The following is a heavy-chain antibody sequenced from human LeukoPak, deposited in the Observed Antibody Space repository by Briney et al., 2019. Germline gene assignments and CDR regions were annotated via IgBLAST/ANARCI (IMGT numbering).Heavy chain of an antibody. V-gene: IGHV1-3*01. J-gene: IGHJ6*02. CDR1: GYTFTSYA. CDR2: INAGNGNT. D-gene: IGHD3-10*01. Sequence: ASVKVSCKASGYTFTSYATHWVRQAPGQRLEWMGWINAGNGNTKYSLKFQGRVTITRDTSASTAYMELSSLRSEDTAVYYCARDGYYGSGSLWTRYYYYYYGMDVWGQGTTVTVSS. CDR3: ARDGYYGSGSLWTRYYYYYYGMDV.